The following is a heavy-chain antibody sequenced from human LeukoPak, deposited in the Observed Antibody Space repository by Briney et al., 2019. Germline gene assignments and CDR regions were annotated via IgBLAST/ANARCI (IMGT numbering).Heavy chain of an antibody. CDR2: ISSSSSFI. V-gene: IGHV3-21*01. D-gene: IGHD2-2*02. CDR1: GFTFSSYS. Sequence: GGSLRLSCAASGFTFSSYSINWVRQAPGKGLEWVSSISSSSSFIYYADSVKGRFTISRDNSKNTLYLQMNSLRAGDTAVYYCARGLVVIPAAIRTYYYYYMDVWGKGTTVTVSS. CDR3: ARGLVVIPAAIRTYYYYYMDV. J-gene: IGHJ6*03.